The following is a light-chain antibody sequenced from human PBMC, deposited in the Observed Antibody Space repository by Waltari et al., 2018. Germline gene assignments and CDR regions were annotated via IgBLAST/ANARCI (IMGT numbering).Light chain of an antibody. CDR2: TVS. CDR3: AAWVDSLYGCF. CDR1: SSSIGSHP. J-gene: IGLJ1*01. Sequence: QSVLTQPPSASGTPGQTVSISCSGSSSSIGSHPVSWSQVLPGAAPRLPIHTVSQRPSGVPDRFSASRSGTSSSLAISGLQFEDAAEYYCAAWVDSLYGCFFGTGTRVTVL. V-gene: IGLV1-44*01.